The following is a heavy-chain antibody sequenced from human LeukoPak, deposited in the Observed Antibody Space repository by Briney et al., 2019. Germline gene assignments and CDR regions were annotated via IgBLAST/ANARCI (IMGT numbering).Heavy chain of an antibody. J-gene: IGHJ6*02. CDR1: GGSISSYY. D-gene: IGHD5-18*01. Sequence: SETLSLTCTVSGGSISSYYWSWIRQPPGKGLGWIVYIYYSGSTNYNPSLKSRVTISVDTSKNQFSLKLSSVTAADTAVYYCARVSGYSYGNSYYYYYGMDVWGQGTTVTVSS. CDR2: IYYSGST. V-gene: IGHV4-59*01. CDR3: ARVSGYSYGNSYYYYYGMDV.